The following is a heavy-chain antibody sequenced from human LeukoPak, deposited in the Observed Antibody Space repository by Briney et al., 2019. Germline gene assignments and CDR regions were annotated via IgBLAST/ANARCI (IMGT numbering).Heavy chain of an antibody. CDR3: AKDRAHQITGTTVNY. CDR1: GFTFDDYA. Sequence: GGSLRLSCAASGFTFDDYAMHWVRQAPGKGLEWVSGISWNSGSIGYADSVKGRFTISRDNAKNSLYLQMNSLRAEDMALYYCAKDRAHQITGTTVNYWGQGTLVTVSS. V-gene: IGHV3-9*03. J-gene: IGHJ4*02. D-gene: IGHD1-20*01. CDR2: ISWNSGSI.